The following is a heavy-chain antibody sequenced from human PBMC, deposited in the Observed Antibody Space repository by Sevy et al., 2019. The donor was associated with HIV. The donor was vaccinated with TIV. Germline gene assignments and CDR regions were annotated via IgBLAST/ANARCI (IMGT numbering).Heavy chain of an antibody. J-gene: IGHJ4*02. CDR3: ARDPAPMYYDDTRGYCFDF. D-gene: IGHD3-22*01. CDR1: GYTFTDYY. CDR2: INPHSDDT. Sequence: ASVKVSCKGSGYTFTDYYMHLVRQAPGQGLEWMGWINPHSDDTKYAQKFQGRLAMTWDTSISTAYMVLSGLTSDDTAVYYCARDPAPMYYDDTRGYCFDFWGQGTLVTVSS. V-gene: IGHV1-2*02.